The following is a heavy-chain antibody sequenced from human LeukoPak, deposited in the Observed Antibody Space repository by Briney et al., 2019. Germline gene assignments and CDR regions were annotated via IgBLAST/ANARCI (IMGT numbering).Heavy chain of an antibody. CDR2: INPNSGGT. J-gene: IGHJ5*02. D-gene: IGHD2-21*02. CDR3: ARVDYSVTAVPLGFDP. CDR1: GYTFTGYY. Sequence: GASVKVSCKASGYTFTGYYMHWVRQAPGQGLEWMGWINPNSGGTNYAQKFQGRVTMTRDTSISKAYMELSRLRSDDTAVYYCARVDYSVTAVPLGFDPWGQGTLVTVSS. V-gene: IGHV1-2*02.